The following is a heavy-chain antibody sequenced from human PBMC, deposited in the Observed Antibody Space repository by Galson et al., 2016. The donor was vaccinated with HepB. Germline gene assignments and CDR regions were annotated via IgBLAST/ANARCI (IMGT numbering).Heavy chain of an antibody. CDR3: ARVDYSSSWFAFDI. J-gene: IGHJ3*02. V-gene: IGHV1-3*01. D-gene: IGHD6-13*01. CDR2: INAGNGNI. CDR1: GYTFTSYA. Sequence: CKASGYTFTSYAIHWVRQGPGQRLEWMGWINAGNGNIKYSQKFQGRVTITRDTSASTAYMELSSLRSEDTAVYYCARVDYSSSWFAFDIWGQGTMVTVSS.